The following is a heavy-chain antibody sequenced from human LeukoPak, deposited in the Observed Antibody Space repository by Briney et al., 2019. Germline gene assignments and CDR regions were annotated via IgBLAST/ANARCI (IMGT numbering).Heavy chain of an antibody. CDR3: ARAPAVPYSSGLFFDY. J-gene: IGHJ4*02. CDR2: IYFSGRT. D-gene: IGHD3-22*01. V-gene: IGHV4-59*01. CDR1: GASIGSYY. Sequence: SETLSLTCTVSGASIGSYYWSWIRQSPGKRLEWVGYIYFSGRTNYNPSLRSRVTISVDMSENQFSLKLSSVTAADTAVYYCARAPAVPYSSGLFFDYWDQGNLVTVFS.